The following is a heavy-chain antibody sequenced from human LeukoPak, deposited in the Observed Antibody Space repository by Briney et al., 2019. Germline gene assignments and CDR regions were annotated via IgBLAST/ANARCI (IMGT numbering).Heavy chain of an antibody. CDR1: GFTFSSYS. D-gene: IGHD6-19*01. CDR3: ARGYQWLPYFDY. V-gene: IGHV3-21*01. Sequence: PGGSLRLSCAASGFTFSSYSMNWARQAPGKGLEWVSSISTTSTYIYYADSVKGRFTISGDNAKNSLYLQMNSLRAEDTAVYYCARGYQWLPYFDYWGPGTLVTVSS. J-gene: IGHJ4*02. CDR2: ISTTSTYI.